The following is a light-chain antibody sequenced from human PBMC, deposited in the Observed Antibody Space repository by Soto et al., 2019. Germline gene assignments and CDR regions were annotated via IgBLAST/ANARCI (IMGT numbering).Light chain of an antibody. V-gene: IGLV2-14*01. Sequence: QSVLTQPASVSGSPGQSITISCAGTRDDIGAYDYVSWYQQHPGNAPKLLVYEVTNRPSGVSDRFSGSKSGNTASLAISGLQSEDEADYYCAAWDDSLNGYVFGTGTKLTVL. CDR2: EVT. CDR1: RDDIGAYDY. J-gene: IGLJ1*01. CDR3: AAWDDSLNGYV.